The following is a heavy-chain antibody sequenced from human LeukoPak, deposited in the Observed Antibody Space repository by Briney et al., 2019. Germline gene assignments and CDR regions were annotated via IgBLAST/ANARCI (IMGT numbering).Heavy chain of an antibody. Sequence: GGSLSLSCAASGFTFDDYAMHWVRQAPGKGLEWVSGISWNSGSIGYADSVKGRFTISRDNAKNSLYLQMNSLRAEDTALYYCAKDTGIAEYYFDYWGQGTLVTVSS. J-gene: IGHJ4*02. CDR1: GFTFDDYA. CDR3: AKDTGIAEYYFDY. D-gene: IGHD2-21*01. V-gene: IGHV3-9*01. CDR2: ISWNSGSI.